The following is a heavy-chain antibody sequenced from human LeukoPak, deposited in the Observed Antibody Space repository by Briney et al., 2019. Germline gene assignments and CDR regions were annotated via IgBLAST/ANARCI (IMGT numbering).Heavy chain of an antibody. CDR1: GYTFTGYY. J-gene: IGHJ5*02. V-gene: IGHV1-2*02. Sequence: ASVKVSCKASGYTFTGYYMHWVRQAPGQGLEWVGWINPNSGGTNYAQKFQGRVTMTRDTSISTAYMELSRLRSDDTAVYYCARVKRTTGTTSGWFDPWGQGTLVTVSS. CDR2: INPNSGGT. D-gene: IGHD1-1*01. CDR3: ARVKRTTGTTSGWFDP.